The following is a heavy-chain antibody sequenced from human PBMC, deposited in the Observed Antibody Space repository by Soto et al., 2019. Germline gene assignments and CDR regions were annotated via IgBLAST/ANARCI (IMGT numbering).Heavy chain of an antibody. CDR3: AKDHPPTPVAGHPWYYFDE. V-gene: IGHV3-33*06. J-gene: IGHJ4*02. D-gene: IGHD6-19*01. CDR2: ICGDGSNK. Sequence: PGGSLRLSCAASGFTFSSYGMHWVRQAPGKGLEWVAVICGDGSNKYYADSVKGRFTISRDNSKNTLYLQMNSLRAEDTAVYYCAKDHPPTPVAGHPWYYFDEWGQGTLVTVSS. CDR1: GFTFSSYG.